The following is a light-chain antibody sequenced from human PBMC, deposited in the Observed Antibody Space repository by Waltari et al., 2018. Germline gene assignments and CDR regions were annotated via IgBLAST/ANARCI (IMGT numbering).Light chain of an antibody. CDR3: QQYGSSPWT. CDR2: AAS. V-gene: IGKV3-20*01. Sequence: EIVLTQSPGTLSLSPGERATLSCRASQSVRSGHLAWFQQKPGQAPRLLIYAASSRATALPDRFTGSVSGTDFALTIGRLEPEDSAVYYCQQYGSSPWTFGQGTKVEIK. CDR1: QSVRSGH. J-gene: IGKJ1*01.